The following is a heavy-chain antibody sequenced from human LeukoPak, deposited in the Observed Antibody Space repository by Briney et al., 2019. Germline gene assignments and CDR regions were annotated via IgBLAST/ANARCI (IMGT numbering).Heavy chain of an antibody. CDR2: IYYSGST. V-gene: IGHV4-59*08. CDR3: ARSYIAVAGPDAFDI. CDR1: GGSISSYY. D-gene: IGHD6-19*01. Sequence: PSETLSLTCTVSGGSISSYYWSWIRQPPGKGLEWIGYIYYSGSTNYNPSLKSRVTISVDTSKNQFSLKLSSVTAADTAVYYCARSYIAVAGPDAFDIWGQGTMVTVSS. J-gene: IGHJ3*02.